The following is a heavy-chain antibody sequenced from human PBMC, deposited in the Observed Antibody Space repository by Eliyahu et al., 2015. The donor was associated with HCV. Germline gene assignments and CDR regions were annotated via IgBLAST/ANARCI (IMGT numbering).Heavy chain of an antibody. D-gene: IGHD7-27*01. CDR1: GGPVSTFY. J-gene: IGHJ5*02. CDR3: ARGWGWLDP. V-gene: IGHV4-4*07. Sequence: QVQLQMSGPGLVKPSEALSLTCSVSGGPVSTFYWNWIRQPAGKGLEWLGRIYSSGATDYNPSLESRLTMSVDPSKSHFSLNLRSLTAADTAIYYCARGWGWLDPWGQGTLVTVSS. CDR2: IYSSGAT.